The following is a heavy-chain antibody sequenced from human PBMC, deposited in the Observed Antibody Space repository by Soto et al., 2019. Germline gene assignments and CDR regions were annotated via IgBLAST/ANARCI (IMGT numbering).Heavy chain of an antibody. CDR3: ASRGAEQQLAHLMDV. J-gene: IGHJ6*02. CDR2: ISSSGSTI. D-gene: IGHD6-13*01. CDR1: GFTFSSYE. V-gene: IGHV3-48*03. Sequence: GGSLRLSCAASGFTFSSYEMNWVRQAPGKGLEWVSYISSSGSTIYYADSVKGRFTISRDNAKNSLYLQMNSLRAEDTAVYYCASRGAEQQLAHLMDVWGQGTTVTVSS.